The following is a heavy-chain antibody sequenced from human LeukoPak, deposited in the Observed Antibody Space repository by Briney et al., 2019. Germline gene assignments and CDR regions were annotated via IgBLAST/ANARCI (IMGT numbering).Heavy chain of an antibody. J-gene: IGHJ4*02. D-gene: IGHD5-18*01. CDR2: IYYSGNT. V-gene: IGHV4-59*01. Sequence: SETLSLTCTISGGSITTYSWSWIRQPPGKGLEWIGYIYYSGNTNYNPSLKSRVTISVDTSKNQFSLKLSSVTAADTAMYYCAGSGYSSGYLFDYWGQGTLVSVSS. CDR3: AGSGYSSGYLFDY. CDR1: GGSITTYS.